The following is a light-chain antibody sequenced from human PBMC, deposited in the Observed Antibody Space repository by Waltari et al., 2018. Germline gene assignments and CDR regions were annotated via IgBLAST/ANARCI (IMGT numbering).Light chain of an antibody. CDR2: DAS. V-gene: IGKV3-11*01. J-gene: IGKJ4*01. Sequence: EIVLTQSPATLSLSPGERANLSWRASQSASKYVAWYQKRPGQPPRLLIYDASTRTAGVPDRFDAIGSGTDFTLTINSLEPEDFAVYYCQQHNDWPPTFGGGTRVEIK. CDR1: QSASKY. CDR3: QQHNDWPPT.